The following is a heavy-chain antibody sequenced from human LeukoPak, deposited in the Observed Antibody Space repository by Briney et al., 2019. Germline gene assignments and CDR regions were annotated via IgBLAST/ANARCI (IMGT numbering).Heavy chain of an antibody. V-gene: IGHV1-8*03. Sequence: GASVKVSCKASGYTFTSYDINWVRQATGQGLEWMGWMNPNSGNTGYAQKFQGRVTITRNTSISTAYMELSSLRSEDTAVYYCARADVVVVVPAASYYYYYMDVWGKGTTVTVPS. J-gene: IGHJ6*03. CDR3: ARADVVVVVPAASYYYYYMDV. D-gene: IGHD2-2*01. CDR1: GYTFTSYD. CDR2: MNPNSGNT.